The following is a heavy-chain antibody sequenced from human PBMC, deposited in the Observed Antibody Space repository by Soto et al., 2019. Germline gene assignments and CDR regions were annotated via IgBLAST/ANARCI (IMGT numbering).Heavy chain of an antibody. V-gene: IGHV3-7*04. D-gene: IGHD3-16*01. CDR2: VNQEGSDR. J-gene: IGHJ4*02. Sequence: EVQLVESGGGLVQPGGSLRLTCEVSGFTFRGSWMSWVRQAPDKGLEWVANVNQEGSDRYYVDSVKGRFTISRDNAKNSLYLQMNSRRAEDTAVYYCARGGGNFDQWGQGTLVTVAS. CDR3: ARGGGNFDQ. CDR1: GFTFRGSW.